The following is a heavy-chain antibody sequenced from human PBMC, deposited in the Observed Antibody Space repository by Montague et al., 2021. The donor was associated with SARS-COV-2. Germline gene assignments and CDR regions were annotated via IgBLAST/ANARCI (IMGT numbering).Heavy chain of an antibody. Sequence: LAKVSCKASGYIFTTYGLSWVRQVPGKGFEWMGWIGPSNDNTNYAQRFRGRVTMTTDTHTTTGYMELRSLRSDDTAVYYCARTSEYAYDSDYWGQGTQVTVSS. CDR2: IGPSNDNT. J-gene: IGHJ4*02. V-gene: IGHV1-18*01. CDR1: GYIFTTYG. CDR3: ARTSEYAYDSDY. D-gene: IGHD3-16*01.